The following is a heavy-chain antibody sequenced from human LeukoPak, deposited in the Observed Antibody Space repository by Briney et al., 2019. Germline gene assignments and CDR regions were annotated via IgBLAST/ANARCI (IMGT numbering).Heavy chain of an antibody. CDR1: GGSFSGYY. J-gene: IGHJ6*03. CDR2: INHSGST. Sequence: PETQSLTCAVYGGSFSGYYWSWIRQPPGKGLEWIGEINHSGSTNYNPSLKSRVTISVDTSKNQFSLKLSSVTAADTAVYYCAKDSHSSSSYYYYYYYMDVWGKGTTVTVSS. D-gene: IGHD6-6*01. V-gene: IGHV4-34*01. CDR3: AKDSHSSSSYYYYYYYMDV.